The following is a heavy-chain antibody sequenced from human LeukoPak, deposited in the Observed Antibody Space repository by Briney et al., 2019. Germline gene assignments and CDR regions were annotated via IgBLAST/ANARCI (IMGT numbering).Heavy chain of an antibody. J-gene: IGHJ4*02. CDR1: GVSISSYY. V-gene: IGHV4-59*08. CDR2: LYYSGNI. Sequence: SETLSLTCTVSGVSISSYYWSWIRQSAGKGLEWIGCLYYSGNIDYNPSLKSRVTISVDTSKNQFSLRLTSVTAADTAVYYCASHDHYAFDYWGQGTLVTVSS. CDR3: ASHDHYAFDY. D-gene: IGHD4-17*01.